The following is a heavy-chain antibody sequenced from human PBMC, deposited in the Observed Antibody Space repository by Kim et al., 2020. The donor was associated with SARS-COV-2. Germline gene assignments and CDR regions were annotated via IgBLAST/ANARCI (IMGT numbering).Heavy chain of an antibody. V-gene: IGHV4-38-2*02. CDR3: VREGDTNWFDP. Sequence: SETLSLTCSVSGDSISNGFYWGWIRQSPGKGLEWIQNIYRNGRILYNPSLKSRVTMSVDTSKNQFTLQLTSVTAADTAVYYCVREGDTNWFDPWGPGILVTVSS. J-gene: IGHJ5*02. CDR1: GDSISNGFY. CDR2: IYRNGRI. D-gene: IGHD3-16*01.